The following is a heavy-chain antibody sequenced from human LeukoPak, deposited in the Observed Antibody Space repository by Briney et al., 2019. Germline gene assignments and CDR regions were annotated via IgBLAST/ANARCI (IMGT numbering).Heavy chain of an antibody. CDR1: GGSFSGYY. CDR2: INHSGST. CDR3: ARGLGVWFDP. J-gene: IGHJ5*02. Sequence: SVTLSLTCAVYGGSFSGYYWSWIRQPPGKGLEWIGEINHSGSTNYNPSLKSRVTISVDTSKNQFSLKLSSVTAADTAVYYCARGLGVWFDPWGQGTLVTVSS. D-gene: IGHD2-8*01. V-gene: IGHV4-34*01.